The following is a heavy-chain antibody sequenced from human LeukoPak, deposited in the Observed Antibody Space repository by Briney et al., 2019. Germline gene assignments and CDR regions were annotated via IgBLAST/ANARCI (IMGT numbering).Heavy chain of an antibody. CDR3: ARGEFYDFWSGYYIY. CDR2: IYTSGST. Sequence: SETLSLTCTVSGGSISSYYWSWIRQPAGKGLEWIGRIYTSGSTNYDPSLKSRVTMSVDTSKNQFSLKLSSVTAADTAVYYCARGEFYDFWSGYYIYWGQGTLVTVSS. D-gene: IGHD3-3*01. CDR1: GGSISSYY. V-gene: IGHV4-4*07. J-gene: IGHJ4*02.